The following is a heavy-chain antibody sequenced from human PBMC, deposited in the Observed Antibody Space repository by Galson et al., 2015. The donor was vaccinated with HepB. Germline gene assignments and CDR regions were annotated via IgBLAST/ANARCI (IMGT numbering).Heavy chain of an antibody. CDR2: LIPRLNTP. J-gene: IGHJ6*02. D-gene: IGHD6-19*01. Sequence: SVKVSCKASGGTFSGYAITWVRQTPGQGLEWMGGLIPRLNTPNYAQKFQDRLIITADASMSAGYMELRSLRIEDTAVYYCARGAVAGRYYHFGMDVWGRGTTVTVS. CDR1: GGTFSGYA. CDR3: ARGAVAGRYYHFGMDV. V-gene: IGHV1-69*13.